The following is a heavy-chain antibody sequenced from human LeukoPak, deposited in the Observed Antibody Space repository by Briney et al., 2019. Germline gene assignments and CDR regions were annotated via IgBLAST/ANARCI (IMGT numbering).Heavy chain of an antibody. D-gene: IGHD5-24*01. Sequence: SETLSLTCTVSGGSISSYYWSWIRRPPGKGLEWIGYIYYSGSTNYNPSLKSRVTISVDTSKNQFSLKLSSVTAADTAVYYCARGRDGYNEVVEAFDIWGQGTMVTVSS. J-gene: IGHJ3*02. CDR1: GGSISSYY. CDR3: ARGRDGYNEVVEAFDI. V-gene: IGHV4-59*01. CDR2: IYYSGST.